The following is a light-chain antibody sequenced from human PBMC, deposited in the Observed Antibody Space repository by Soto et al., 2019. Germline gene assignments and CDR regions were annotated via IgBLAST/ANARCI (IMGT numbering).Light chain of an antibody. CDR1: QSISDT. J-gene: IGKJ1*01. CDR3: QQYINLWT. Sequence: EIVMTQSPATLSVSPGGRATLSCRASQSISDTLAWYQQKPGQAPRLLIYGASRRATGFPARFSGSGSGTDFTLTISSLQSEDFAVYYCQQYINLWTFGQGTKVEIK. CDR2: GAS. V-gene: IGKV3-15*01.